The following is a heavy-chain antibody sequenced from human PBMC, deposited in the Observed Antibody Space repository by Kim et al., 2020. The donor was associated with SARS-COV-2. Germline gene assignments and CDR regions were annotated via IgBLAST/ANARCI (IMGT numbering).Heavy chain of an antibody. CDR3: ARVGLSNYDYHAMDV. CDR1: GFTFSSSS. Sequence: GGSLRLSCAASGFTFSSSSMSWVRQAPGKGPEWVSYISGSSSTINYADSVKGQFTISRDNAKNSLYLQLNSLRDEDTAVYYCARVGLSNYDYHAMDVWGQGTTVTVSS. CDR2: ISGSSSTI. V-gene: IGHV3-48*02. J-gene: IGHJ6*02. D-gene: IGHD4-4*01.